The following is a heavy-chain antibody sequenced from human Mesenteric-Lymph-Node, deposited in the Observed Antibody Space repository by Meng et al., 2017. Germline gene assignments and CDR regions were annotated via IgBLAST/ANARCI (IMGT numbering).Heavy chain of an antibody. V-gene: IGHV3-21*01. CDR2: ISSSSSYI. CDR1: GFTFSSYS. D-gene: IGHD3-9*01. J-gene: IGHJ3*02. CDR3: ARDKNDILTGYSDAFDI. Sequence: GESLKISCAASGFTFSSYSMNWVRQAPGKGLEWVSSISSSSSYIYYADSVKGRFTISRDNAKNSLYLQMNSLRAEDTAVYYCARDKNDILTGYSDAFDIWGQGTMVTVSS.